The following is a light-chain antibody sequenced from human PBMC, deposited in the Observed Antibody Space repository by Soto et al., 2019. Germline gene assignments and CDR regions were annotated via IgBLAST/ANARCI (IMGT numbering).Light chain of an antibody. CDR2: QAS. CDR1: QTISSW. Sequence: DIQMTQSPSTLSGSVGDRVTITCRASQTISSWLAWYQQKPGKAPKLLIYQASTLKSGVPSRFSGSGSGTEFTLTISSLQPDDLATYDCQHYNSYSEAFGKGNKVELK. V-gene: IGKV1-5*03. CDR3: QHYNSYSEA. J-gene: IGKJ1*01.